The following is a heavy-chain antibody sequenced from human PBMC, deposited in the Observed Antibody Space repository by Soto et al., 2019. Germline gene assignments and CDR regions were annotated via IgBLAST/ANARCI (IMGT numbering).Heavy chain of an antibody. D-gene: IGHD2-2*02. J-gene: IGHJ4*02. Sequence: GSLRLSCAASGFTFSSYWMHWVRQAPGKGLVWVSRINSDGSSTSYADSVKGRFTSSRDNAKNTLYLQMNSLRAEDTAVYYCARVHYSTSCYIDYWGQGTLVTVSS. V-gene: IGHV3-74*01. CDR2: INSDGSST. CDR3: ARVHYSTSCYIDY. CDR1: GFTFSSYW.